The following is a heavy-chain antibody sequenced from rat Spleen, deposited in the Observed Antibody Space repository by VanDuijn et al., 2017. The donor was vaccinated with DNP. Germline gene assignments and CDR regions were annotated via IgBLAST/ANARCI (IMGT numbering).Heavy chain of an antibody. CDR2: IIYDCGRT. CDR1: GFVFSEYN. Sequence: EVSLVESGGGSVQPGRSLKLSCITSGFVFSEYNMAWVRQAPKKGLEWVADIIYDCGRTYYRDSVKGRFTISRDNAKNTLYLQMDSLRSEDTATYYCTTDRITTPYYFDYWGQGVMVTVSS. D-gene: IGHD1-10*01. V-gene: IGHV5S10*01. J-gene: IGHJ2*01. CDR3: TTDRITTPYYFDY.